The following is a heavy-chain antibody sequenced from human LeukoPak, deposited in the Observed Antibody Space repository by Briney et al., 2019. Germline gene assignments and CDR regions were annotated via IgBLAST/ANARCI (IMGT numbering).Heavy chain of an antibody. V-gene: IGHV4-31*03. CDR1: GGSISSGGYY. J-gene: IGHJ4*02. Sequence: SETLSLTCTVSGGSISSGGYYWSWIRQHPGKGLEWIGYIYYSGSTYYNPSLKSRVTISVDTSKNQFSLKLSSVTAADTAVYYCAKSIYVSGSYYSFDYWGQGTLVTVSS. D-gene: IGHD3-10*01. CDR2: IYYSGST. CDR3: AKSIYVSGSYYSFDY.